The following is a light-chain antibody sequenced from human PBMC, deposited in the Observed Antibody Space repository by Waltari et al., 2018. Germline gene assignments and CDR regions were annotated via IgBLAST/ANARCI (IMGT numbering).Light chain of an antibody. CDR2: GAS. CDR1: PSVSSSY. J-gene: IGKJ2*01. CDR3: QQYGSSPPYT. V-gene: IGKV3-20*01. Sequence: ETVLTQSPGTLSSSPGERATLSCRASPSVSSSYLAWYQHTPGQAPRLLIYGASSRATGIPDRFSGSGSGTDFTLTISRLEPEDFAVYYCQQYGSSPPYTFGQGTKLEIK.